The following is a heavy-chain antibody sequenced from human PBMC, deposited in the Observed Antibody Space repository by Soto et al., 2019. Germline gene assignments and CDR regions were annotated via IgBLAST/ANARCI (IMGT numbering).Heavy chain of an antibody. CDR3: ARGRTSEAYYFDTSGYFADY. J-gene: IGHJ4*02. D-gene: IGHD3-22*01. Sequence: GASVKVSCKASGYTFTNYAMHWVRQAPGQRLEWMGWINAGNGNTKYSQRFQGRVTITRDTSASTAYMELSSLKSEDTAVYYCARGRTSEAYYFDTSGYFADYWGQGTLVTVSS. CDR1: GYTFTNYA. V-gene: IGHV1-3*01. CDR2: INAGNGNT.